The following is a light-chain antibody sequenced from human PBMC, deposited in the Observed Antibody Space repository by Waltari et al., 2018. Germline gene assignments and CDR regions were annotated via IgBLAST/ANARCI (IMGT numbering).Light chain of an antibody. V-gene: IGKV1-5*03. J-gene: IGKJ1*01. CDR3: QQYDSYPLT. CDR1: QSVSSW. CDR2: KAS. Sequence: DLQMTQSPSSLSASVGDRVTITCRARQSVSSWLAWYRQKPGKAPDLLIYKASILESGVPSRFSGSGFGTEFTLTINSLQPDDSVTYYCQQYDSYPLTFGQGTKVEIK.